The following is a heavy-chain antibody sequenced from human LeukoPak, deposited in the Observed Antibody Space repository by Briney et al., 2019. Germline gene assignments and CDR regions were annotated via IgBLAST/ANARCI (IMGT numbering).Heavy chain of an antibody. J-gene: IGHJ4*02. CDR2: IIPIFGTA. CDR1: GGTFSSYA. V-gene: IGHV1-69*13. Sequence: ASVKVSCKASGGTFSSYAICWVRQAPGQGLEWVGGIIPIFGTATYTQKFQGRVTITADESTSTAYMELSSLRSEDTAVYYCARDGTGGSREFDYWGQGTLVTVSS. D-gene: IGHD7-27*01. CDR3: ARDGTGGSREFDY.